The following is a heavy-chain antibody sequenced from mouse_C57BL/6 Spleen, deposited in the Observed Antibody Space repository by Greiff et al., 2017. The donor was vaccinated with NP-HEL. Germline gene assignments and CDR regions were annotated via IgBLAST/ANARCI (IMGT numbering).Heavy chain of an antibody. V-gene: IGHV1-82*01. Sequence: VNLVESGPELVKPGASVKISCKASGYAFSSSWMNWVKQRPGKGLEWIGRIYPGDGDTNYNGKFKGKATLTADKSSSTAYMQLSSLTSEDSAVYFCARSGNYDYYYAMDYWGQGTSVTVSS. CDR1: GYAFSSSW. D-gene: IGHD2-1*01. CDR2: IYPGDGDT. J-gene: IGHJ4*01. CDR3: ARSGNYDYYYAMDY.